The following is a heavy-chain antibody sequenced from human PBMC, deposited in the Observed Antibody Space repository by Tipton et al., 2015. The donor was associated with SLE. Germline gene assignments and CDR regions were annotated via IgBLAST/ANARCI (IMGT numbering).Heavy chain of an antibody. D-gene: IGHD4/OR15-4a*01. CDR3: ARSRGANGPDY. CDR1: GYTFTDYY. J-gene: IGHJ4*02. Sequence: QSGPEVKKPGASVKVSCKASGYTFTDYYMRWVRQAPGQGLEWMGWISGDNDNTNYAQRLQGRVTMTTDTSTSTAYMELRSLTSDDTAVYYCARSRGANGPDYWGQGTLVTVSS. V-gene: IGHV1-18*04. CDR2: ISGDNDNT.